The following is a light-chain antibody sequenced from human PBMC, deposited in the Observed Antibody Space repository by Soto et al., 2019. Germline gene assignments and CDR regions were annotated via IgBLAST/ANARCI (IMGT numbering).Light chain of an antibody. Sequence: EIVLTQSPASLSVSPGERATISCRASQSISSNLAWYQQKPGQAPRLLIYGPSTRATGVPARFSGSGSGTEFTLTISSLQSEDFAMYYCQQYTHWPVWSFGQGTKVDNK. CDR3: QQYTHWPVWS. CDR2: GPS. J-gene: IGKJ1*01. V-gene: IGKV3-15*01. CDR1: QSISSN.